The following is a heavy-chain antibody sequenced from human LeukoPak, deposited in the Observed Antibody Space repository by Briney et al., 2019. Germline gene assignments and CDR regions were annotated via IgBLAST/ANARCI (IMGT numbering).Heavy chain of an antibody. CDR2: MTPNSGNT. Sequence: ASVTVSCTASGYTFTSYDINWVLPVTKQGSEWMGWMTPNSGNTGYAQKFQGRVTITGNTSISTASMELSSLRSEDTAVYYCATGEYSSSSWGQGTLVTISS. CDR3: ATGEYSSSS. V-gene: IGHV1-8*03. J-gene: IGHJ4*02. D-gene: IGHD6-6*01. CDR1: GYTFTSYD.